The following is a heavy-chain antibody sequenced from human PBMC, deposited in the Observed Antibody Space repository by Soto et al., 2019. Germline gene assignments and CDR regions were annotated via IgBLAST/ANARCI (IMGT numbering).Heavy chain of an antibody. J-gene: IGHJ6*02. V-gene: IGHV1-8*01. CDR1: GYTFTSYD. D-gene: IGHD3-3*01. Sequence: ASVKVSCKASGYTFTSYDINWVRQATGQGLEWMGWMNPNSGNTGYAQKFQGRVTMTRNTSISTAYMELSSLRSEDTAVYYCARGYLDYDFWSGSYDYYGMDVWGQGTTVTVSS. CDR3: ARGYLDYDFWSGSYDYYGMDV. CDR2: MNPNSGNT.